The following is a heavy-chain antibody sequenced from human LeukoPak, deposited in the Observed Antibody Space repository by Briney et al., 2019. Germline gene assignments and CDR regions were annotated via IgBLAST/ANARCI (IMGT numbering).Heavy chain of an antibody. J-gene: IGHJ6*03. CDR1: GFNFSDYY. CDR2: FSSGDTNI. Sequence: GGSLRLSCAASGFNFSDYYMSWVRQAPGRGLEWISFFSSGDTNIKYADSVKGRFTISRDNAKNSLYLQMNSLRTEDTAVYFCAREIHSTGYYYAGGYMDVWGEGTTVTVSS. V-gene: IGHV3-11*04. D-gene: IGHD3-22*01. CDR3: AREIHSTGYYYAGGYMDV.